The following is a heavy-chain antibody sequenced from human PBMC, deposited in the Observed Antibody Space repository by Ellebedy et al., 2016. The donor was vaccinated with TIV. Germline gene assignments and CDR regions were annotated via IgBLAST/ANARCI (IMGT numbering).Heavy chain of an antibody. CDR3: ARYCNGGNCYAGTFDS. V-gene: IGHV4-59*08. CDR2: IHYSGNT. CDR1: NGSFSGYY. Sequence: GSLRLXXAVFNGSFSGYYWTWIRQTPGKGLEWIGYIHYSGNTNYNPSFKSRVTISVDTSNNQFSLKLSSVTAADTAVYYCARYCNGGNCYAGTFDSWGQGTLITVSS. J-gene: IGHJ4*02. D-gene: IGHD2-15*01.